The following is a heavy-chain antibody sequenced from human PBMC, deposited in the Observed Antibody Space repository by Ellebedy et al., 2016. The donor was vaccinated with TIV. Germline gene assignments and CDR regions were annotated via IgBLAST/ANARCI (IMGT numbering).Heavy chain of an antibody. Sequence: GESLKISCAASGFTFSSYAMHWVRQAPGKGLEWVAVISYDGSNKYYADSVKGRFTISRDNSKNTLYLQMNSLRAEDTAVYYCARSGDGYNMYFDYWGQGTLVTVSS. J-gene: IGHJ4*02. CDR2: ISYDGSNK. CDR1: GFTFSSYA. D-gene: IGHD5-24*01. V-gene: IGHV3-30*04. CDR3: ARSGDGYNMYFDY.